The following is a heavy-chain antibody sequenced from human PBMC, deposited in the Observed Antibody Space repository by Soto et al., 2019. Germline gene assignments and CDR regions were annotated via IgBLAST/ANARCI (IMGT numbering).Heavy chain of an antibody. V-gene: IGHV3-30*03. Sequence: GGSLRLSCAASGFTFSSYGMHWVRQAPGKGLEWVAVISYDGSNKYYADSVKGRFTISRDNSKNTLYLQMNSLRAEDTAVYYCFYCSGGSCISLHSRRQGILVTVSP. D-gene: IGHD2-15*01. CDR2: ISYDGSNK. J-gene: IGHJ5*01. CDR3: FYCSGGSCISLHS. CDR1: GFTFSSYG.